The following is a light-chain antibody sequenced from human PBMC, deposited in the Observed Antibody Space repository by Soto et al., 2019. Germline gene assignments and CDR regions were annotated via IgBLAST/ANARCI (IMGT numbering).Light chain of an antibody. CDR2: EVS. J-gene: IGLJ1*01. Sequence: QSVLTQPASVSGSPGQSITISCTGTSSDVGGYNYVSWFQHHPGKAPKLIIYEVSYRPSGVSNRFSGSKSGDTASLTISGLQAEDEADYYCSSFTVTIARYAVGTGTKVTVL. V-gene: IGLV2-14*01. CDR3: SSFTVTIARYA. CDR1: SSDVGGYNY.